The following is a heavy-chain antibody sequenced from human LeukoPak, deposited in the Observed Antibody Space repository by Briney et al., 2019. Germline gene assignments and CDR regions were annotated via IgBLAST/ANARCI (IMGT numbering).Heavy chain of an antibody. V-gene: IGHV3-66*01. CDR1: GFTVSSNY. CDR2: IYSGGST. CDR3: ARGHYYGSGSLFDY. J-gene: IGHJ4*02. D-gene: IGHD3-10*01. Sequence: GGSLRLSCAASGFTVSSNYMSWVRQAPGKGLERVSVIYSGGSTYYADSVKGRFTISRDNSKNTLYLQMNSLRAEDTAVYYCARGHYYGSGSLFDYWGQGTLVTVSS.